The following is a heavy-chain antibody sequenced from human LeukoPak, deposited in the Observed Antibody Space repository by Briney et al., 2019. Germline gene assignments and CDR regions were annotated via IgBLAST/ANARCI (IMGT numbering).Heavy chain of an antibody. CDR3: ARNSAGPPPYYFDY. D-gene: IGHD6-19*01. Sequence: SETLSLTCTVSGGSISSYYWSWIRQPPGKGLEWIGYIYYSGSTNYNPSLKSRVTISVDTSKNQFSLKLSSVTAADTAVYYCARNSAGPPPYYFDYWGQGTLVTVSS. CDR1: GGSISSYY. V-gene: IGHV4-59*01. J-gene: IGHJ4*02. CDR2: IYYSGST.